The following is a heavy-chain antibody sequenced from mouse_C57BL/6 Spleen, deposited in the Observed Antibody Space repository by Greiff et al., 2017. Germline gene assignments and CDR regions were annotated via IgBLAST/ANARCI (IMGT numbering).Heavy chain of an antibody. J-gene: IGHJ2*01. CDR3: AIYYYGSSYDYFDY. V-gene: IGHV1-55*01. CDR2: IYPGSGST. D-gene: IGHD1-1*01. Sequence: QVQLQQPGAELVKPGASVKMSCKASGYTFTSYWITWVKQRPGQGLEWIGDIYPGSGSTNYNEKFKSKATLTVDTSSSTAYMQLSSLTSEDSAVYYCAIYYYGSSYDYFDYWGQGTTLTVSS. CDR1: GYTFTSYW.